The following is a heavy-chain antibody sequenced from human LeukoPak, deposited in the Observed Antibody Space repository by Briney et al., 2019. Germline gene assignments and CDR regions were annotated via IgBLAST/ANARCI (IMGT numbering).Heavy chain of an antibody. CDR1: GFTFSTYA. D-gene: IGHD3-3*01. V-gene: IGHV3-23*01. CDR2: ISDSGDRT. CDR3: AKSKEDFWSGYDY. J-gene: IGHJ4*02. Sequence: GGSLRLSCAASGFTFSTYAMSWVRQAPGKGLEWVSGISDSGDRTYYADSVKGRFTISRDNSKNTLYLQMNSLRAEDTAVYSCAKSKEDFWSGYDYWGQGTLVTVSS.